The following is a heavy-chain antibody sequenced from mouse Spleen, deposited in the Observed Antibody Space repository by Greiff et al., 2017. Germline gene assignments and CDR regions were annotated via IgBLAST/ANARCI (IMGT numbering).Heavy chain of an antibody. J-gene: IGHJ1*01. CDR1: GYAFTNYL. CDR2: INPGSGGT. V-gene: IGHV1-54*01. Sequence: VKLQESGAELVRPGTSVKVSCKASGYAFTNYLIEWVKQRPGQGLEWIGVINPGSGGTNYNEKFKGKATLTADKSSSTAYMQLSSLTSEDSAVYFCARNYGSPYWYFDVWGAGTTVTVSS. CDR3: ARNYGSPYWYFDV. D-gene: IGHD1-1*01.